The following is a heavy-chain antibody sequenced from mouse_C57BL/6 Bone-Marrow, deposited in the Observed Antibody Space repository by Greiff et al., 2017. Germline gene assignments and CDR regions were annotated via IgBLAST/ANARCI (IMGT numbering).Heavy chain of an antibody. J-gene: IGHJ2*01. CDR2: ISYDGSN. CDR3: ARGSATVVASYYFDY. Sequence: EVQVVESGPGLVKPSQSLSLTCSATGYSITSGYYWNWIRQFPGNKLEWMGYISYDGSNNYNPSLKNRISITRDTSKNQFFLKLNSVTTEDTATYYCARGSATVVASYYFDYWGQGTTLTVSS. CDR1: GYSITSGYY. D-gene: IGHD1-1*01. V-gene: IGHV3-6*01.